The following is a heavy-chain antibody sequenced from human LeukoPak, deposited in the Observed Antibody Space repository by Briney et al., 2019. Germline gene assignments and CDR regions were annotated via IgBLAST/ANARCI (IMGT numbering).Heavy chain of an antibody. CDR1: GGSISTYY. J-gene: IGHJ4*02. CDR2: IYYSGST. V-gene: IGHV4-59*01. Sequence: SETLSLTCTVSGGSISTYYWNWIRQPPGKGLEWIGYIYYSGSTNYNPSLKSRVTISVDTSKNQFSLRLSSLTAADTAVYYCARSANLFDYWGQGTLVTVSS. CDR3: ARSANLFDY. D-gene: IGHD4/OR15-4a*01.